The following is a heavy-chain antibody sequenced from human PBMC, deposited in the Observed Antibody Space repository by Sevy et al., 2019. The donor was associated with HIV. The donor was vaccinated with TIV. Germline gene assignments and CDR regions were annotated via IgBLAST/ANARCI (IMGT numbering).Heavy chain of an antibody. CDR2: SYYSGSS. Sequence: SETLSLTCTVSGGSISSGGYYWSWIRQHPGNGLEWIGYSYYSGSSYYNPSLKSRVTISVDTSKNQFSLKLSSVTAADTAVYYCARYPNWNDGRVYWGQGTLVTVSS. J-gene: IGHJ4*02. V-gene: IGHV4-31*03. D-gene: IGHD1-1*01. CDR1: GGSISSGGYY. CDR3: ARYPNWNDGRVY.